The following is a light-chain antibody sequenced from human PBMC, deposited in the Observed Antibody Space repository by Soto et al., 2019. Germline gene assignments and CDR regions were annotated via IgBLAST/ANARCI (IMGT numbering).Light chain of an antibody. CDR1: SSNIGSNP. CDR3: AAWSDSLNAWV. Sequence: QSALPQPPSASGTPGQTVTITCSGSSSNIGSNPVNWYQQLPGAAPKLLIYSSNQRPSGVPDRISGAKSGTSASLAISGLQSADEAVYYCAAWSDSLNAWVFGGGTKVTVL. J-gene: IGLJ3*02. CDR2: SSN. V-gene: IGLV1-44*01.